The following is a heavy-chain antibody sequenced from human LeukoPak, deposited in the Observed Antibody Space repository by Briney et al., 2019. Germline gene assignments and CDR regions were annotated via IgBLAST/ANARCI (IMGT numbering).Heavy chain of an antibody. CDR1: GYTFTGYY. CDR2: INTNTGNP. D-gene: IGHD4-17*01. V-gene: IGHV7-4-1*02. CDR3: ARDAIMTTVTRIEYNWFDP. Sequence: ASVKVSCKASGYTFTGYYMHWVRQAPGQGLEWTGWINTNTGNPTYAQGFTGRFVFSLDTSVSTAYLQISSLKAEDTAVYYCARDAIMTTVTRIEYNWFDPWGQGTLVTVSS. J-gene: IGHJ5*02.